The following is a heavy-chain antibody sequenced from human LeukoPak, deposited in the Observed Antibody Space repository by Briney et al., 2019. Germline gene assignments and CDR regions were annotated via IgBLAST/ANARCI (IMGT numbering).Heavy chain of an antibody. CDR2: ITDDSKTM. CDR1: GFTFDTYS. J-gene: IGHJ4*02. CDR3: VARGGWARFDY. D-gene: IGHD6-19*01. Sequence: PGGSLRLSCVASGFTFDTYSMNWIRQAPWKGLEWTSYITDDSKTMYYADSVKGRFTISRDNAKNALYLQMNSLRGEDTAVYYCVARGGWARFDYWGQGTLVTVSS. V-gene: IGHV3-48*04.